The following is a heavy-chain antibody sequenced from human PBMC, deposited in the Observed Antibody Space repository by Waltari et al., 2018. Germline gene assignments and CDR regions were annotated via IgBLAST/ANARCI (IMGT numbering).Heavy chain of an antibody. CDR2: IRTGTYGATT. V-gene: IGHV3-49*05. CDR1: GFTFRDYP. CDR3: SSAILIFVFAFD. D-gene: IGHD2-2*02. Sequence: EMQLVDSGGGLVKPGQSLRLSCSASGFTFRDYPMAWFRQAPGKGLEWVSYIRTGTYGATTEYVASVNVRFTISRYDSRSIAYLQIYSLNTAYTSLYYFSSAILIFVFAFD. J-gene: IGHJ3*01.